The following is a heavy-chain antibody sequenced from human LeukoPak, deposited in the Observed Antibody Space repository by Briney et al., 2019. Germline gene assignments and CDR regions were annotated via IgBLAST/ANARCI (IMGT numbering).Heavy chain of an antibody. V-gene: IGHV4-34*01. CDR2: ISRIGST. CDR3: ARAAAGTWIHFQD. J-gene: IGHJ1*01. CDR1: GGSFSGYY. Sequence: SETLSLTCAVYGGSFSGYYWSWIRQPPGRGLEWIGEISRIGSTNYNPSLKRRVTISVDTSKNQSSLKLSSVTAADTAVYYCARAAAGTWIHFQDWGQGTLVTVSS. D-gene: IGHD6-13*01.